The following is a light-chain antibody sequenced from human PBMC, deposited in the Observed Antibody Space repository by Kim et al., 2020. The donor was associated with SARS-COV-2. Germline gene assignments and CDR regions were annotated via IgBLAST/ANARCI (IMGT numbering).Light chain of an antibody. J-gene: IGKJ4*01. CDR2: DAS. V-gene: IGKV1-33*01. CDR3: QQYDNLSGLT. CDR1: QDISNY. Sequence: SVGDRVTITCQASQDISNYLNWYQQKPGKAPKLLIYDASNLETGVPSRFSGSGSGTDFTFTISSLQPEDIATYYCQQYDNLSGLTFGGGTKVDIK.